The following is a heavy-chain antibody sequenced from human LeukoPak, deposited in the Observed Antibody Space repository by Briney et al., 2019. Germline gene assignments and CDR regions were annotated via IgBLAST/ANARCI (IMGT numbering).Heavy chain of an antibody. CDR1: GYSFTDYY. CDR2: INPNSGGT. Sequence: ASVKVSCKTSGYSFTDYYMHWVRRAPGQGLEWMGWINPNSGGTSSAQKFQGRDTMTRDTSITTVYMEVSWLTSDDTAIYYCARADRLDGGPYLIGPWGQGTLVTVSS. D-gene: IGHD2-21*01. J-gene: IGHJ5*02. CDR3: ARADRLDGGPYLIGP. V-gene: IGHV1-2*02.